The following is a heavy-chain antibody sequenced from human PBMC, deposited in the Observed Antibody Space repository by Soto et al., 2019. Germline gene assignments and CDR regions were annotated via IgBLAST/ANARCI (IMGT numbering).Heavy chain of an antibody. CDR2: ILSYNHGGTT. CDR1: GFAFDNAW. J-gene: IGHJ4*02. V-gene: IGHV3-15*01. Sequence: GGSLRLSCAASGFAFDNAWMSWVRQAPGKGLEWVGRILSYNHGGTTDYAAPVKGSFTISRDDSKSTLYLQMSSLKIEDTAVYYCAAGTGRTDFDYWGQGTLVTVSS. CDR3: AAGTGRTDFDY.